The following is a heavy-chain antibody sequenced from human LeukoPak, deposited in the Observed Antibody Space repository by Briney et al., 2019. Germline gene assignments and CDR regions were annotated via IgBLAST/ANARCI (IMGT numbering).Heavy chain of an antibody. V-gene: IGHV3-21*01. D-gene: IGHD3-22*01. CDR1: GFTFSSYS. CDR3: ARDFWGPDSSGYLDGDY. Sequence: PGGSLRLSCAASGFTFSSYSMNWVRQAPGKGLEWVSSISSSSSYIYYADSVKGRFTISRDNAKNSLYLQMNSLRAEDTAVYYCARDFWGPDSSGYLDGDYWGQGTLVTVSS. J-gene: IGHJ4*02. CDR2: ISSSSSYI.